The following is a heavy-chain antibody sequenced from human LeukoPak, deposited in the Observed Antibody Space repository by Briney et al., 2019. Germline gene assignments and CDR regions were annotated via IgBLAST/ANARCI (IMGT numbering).Heavy chain of an antibody. CDR3: TKDMGARVIVPDAFDI. D-gene: IGHD1-26*01. CDR2: ISWDGGTT. V-gene: IGHV3-43D*03. J-gene: IGHJ3*02. CDR1: GFIFDDYA. Sequence: GGSLRLSCAASGFIFDDYAMHWVRQAPGKGLQWVSLISWDGGTTYYADSVKGRFTISRDNSKNSLYLQMDSLRAEDTALYYCTKDMGARVIVPDAFDIWGQGTMVTVSS.